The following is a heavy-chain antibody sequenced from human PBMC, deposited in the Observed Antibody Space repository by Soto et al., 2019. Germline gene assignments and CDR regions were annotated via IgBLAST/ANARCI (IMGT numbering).Heavy chain of an antibody. J-gene: IGHJ6*03. Sequence: GGSLRLSCAASGFTFSSYAMSWVRQAPGKGLEWVSAISGSGGSTYYADSVKGRFTISRDNSKNTLYLQMNSLRAEDTAVYYCAKSGYSSLGHHYYYMDVWGKGTTVTVSS. CDR2: ISGSGGST. V-gene: IGHV3-23*01. CDR1: GFTFSSYA. D-gene: IGHD6-13*01. CDR3: AKSGYSSLGHHYYYMDV.